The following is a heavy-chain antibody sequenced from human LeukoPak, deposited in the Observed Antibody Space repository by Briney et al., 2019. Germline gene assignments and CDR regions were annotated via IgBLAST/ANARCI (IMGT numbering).Heavy chain of an antibody. CDR2: IYYSGST. CDR1: GGSISSGGYY. V-gene: IGHV4-31*03. CDR3: ARAGYGDYAWYFDL. Sequence: KPSETLSLTCTVSGGSISSGGYYWSWIRQHPGKGLEWIGYIYYSGSTYYNPSLKSRVTISVDTSKNQFSLELSSVTAADTAVYYCARAGYGDYAWYFDLWGRGTLVAVSS. J-gene: IGHJ2*01. D-gene: IGHD4-17*01.